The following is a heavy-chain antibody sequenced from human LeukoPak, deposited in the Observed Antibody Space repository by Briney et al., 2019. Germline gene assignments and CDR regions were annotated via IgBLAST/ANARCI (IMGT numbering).Heavy chain of an antibody. V-gene: IGHV4-61*02. CDR3: AREGGYSYGDAPLHFDY. CDR2: IETSGFI. D-gene: IGHD5-18*01. J-gene: IGHJ4*02. Sequence: SQTLSLTCTVSGGSISSGSYYWSWIRHPAGKGLEWIGRIETSGFINYNPSLKSRVTISVDRSKNQFSLKLSSVPAADTAVYYCAREGGYSYGDAPLHFDYWGQGTLVTVSS. CDR1: GGSISSGSYY.